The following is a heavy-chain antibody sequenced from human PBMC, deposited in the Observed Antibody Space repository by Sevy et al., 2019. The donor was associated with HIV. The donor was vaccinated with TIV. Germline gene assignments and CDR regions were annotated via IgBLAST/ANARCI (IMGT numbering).Heavy chain of an antibody. V-gene: IGHV3-33*08. CDR1: GFTFSSYV. Sequence: GGSLRLSCAASGFTFSSYVMQWVRQAPGKGLEWVALIWYDGTIKYYADSVKGRFTISRDNSKDTLFLQMNSLTPEDTAVYYCAGGGGYCGGDCYSIDYWGQGALVTVSS. J-gene: IGHJ4*02. CDR2: IWYDGTIK. D-gene: IGHD2-21*02. CDR3: AGGGGYCGGDCYSIDY.